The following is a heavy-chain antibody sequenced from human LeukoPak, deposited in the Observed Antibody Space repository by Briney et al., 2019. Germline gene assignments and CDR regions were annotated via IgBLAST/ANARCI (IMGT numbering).Heavy chain of an antibody. CDR1: GGTFSSYA. Sequence: ASVKVSRKASGGTFSSYAISWVRQAPGQGLEWMGWMNPNSGNTGYAQKFQGRVTMTRNTSISTAYMELSSLRSEDTAVYYCARARGGAAHVMPRYWGQGTLVTVSS. V-gene: IGHV1-8*02. D-gene: IGHD3-16*01. CDR2: MNPNSGNT. J-gene: IGHJ4*02. CDR3: ARARGGAAHVMPRY.